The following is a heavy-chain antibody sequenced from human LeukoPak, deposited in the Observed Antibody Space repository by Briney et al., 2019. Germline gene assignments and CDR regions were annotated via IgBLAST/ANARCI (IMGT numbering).Heavy chain of an antibody. D-gene: IGHD6-19*01. J-gene: IGHJ4*02. Sequence: ASVKVSCKASGYTFTSYDINWVRQATGQGLEWMGWMNPNSDNTGYAQKFQGRVTMTRNTSISTAYMELSSLRSEDTAVYYCAREIAVAGSFDYWGQGTLVTVSS. CDR1: GYTFTSYD. V-gene: IGHV1-8*01. CDR3: AREIAVAGSFDY. CDR2: MNPNSDNT.